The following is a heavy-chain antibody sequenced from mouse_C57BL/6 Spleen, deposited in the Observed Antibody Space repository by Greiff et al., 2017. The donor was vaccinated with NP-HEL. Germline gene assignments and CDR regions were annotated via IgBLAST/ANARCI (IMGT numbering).Heavy chain of an antibody. CDR2: IDPETGGT. Sequence: QVQLQQSGAELVRPGASVTLSCKASGYTFTDYEMHWVKQTPVHGLEWIGAIDPETGGTAYNQKFQGKAILTADKSSSTAYMELRSLTSEDSAVYYCTIPYYDYDGFAYWGQGTRVTVSA. CDR1: GYTFTDYE. V-gene: IGHV1-15*01. CDR3: TIPYYDYDGFAY. D-gene: IGHD2-4*01. J-gene: IGHJ3*01.